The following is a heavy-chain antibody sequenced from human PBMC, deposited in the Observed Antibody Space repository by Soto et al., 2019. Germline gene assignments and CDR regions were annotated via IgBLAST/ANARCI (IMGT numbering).Heavy chain of an antibody. CDR1: GFTFSDYY. D-gene: IGHD2-2*01. J-gene: IGHJ5*02. V-gene: IGHV3-11*01. CDR3: ARIRCSSTSCYLGVWFDP. CDR2: ISSTGSTI. Sequence: VQLVESGGGLVKPGGSLRLSCAVSGFTFSDYYMSWIRQAPGKGLEWVSYISSTGSTIYKADSVKGRFTISRDSAKNSLYLQMNSLRAEDTAVYYCARIRCSSTSCYLGVWFDPWGQGTLVTVSS.